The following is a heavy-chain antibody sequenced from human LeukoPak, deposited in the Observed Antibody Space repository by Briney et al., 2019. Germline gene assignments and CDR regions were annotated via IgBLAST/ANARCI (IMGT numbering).Heavy chain of an antibody. Sequence: ASVKVSCKASGYTFTGYYMHWVRQAPGQGLEWLGWINPNSGGTNYAQKLQGRVTMTTDTSTSTAYMELRSLRSDDTAVYYCARDWDRLVPSKGGPPRYFYFMDVWGKGTSVIVS. CDR3: ARDWDRLVPSKGGPPRYFYFMDV. D-gene: IGHD2-15*01. CDR2: INPNSGGT. J-gene: IGHJ6*03. CDR1: GYTFTGYY. V-gene: IGHV1-2*02.